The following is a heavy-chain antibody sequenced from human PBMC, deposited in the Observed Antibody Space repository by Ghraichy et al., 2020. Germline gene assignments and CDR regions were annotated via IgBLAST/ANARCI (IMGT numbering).Heavy chain of an antibody. J-gene: IGHJ2*01. Sequence: GGSLRLSCAASGFTFSSYAMSWVRQAPGKGLEWVSAISGSGGSTYYADSVKGRFTISRDNSKNTLYLQMNSLRAEDTAVYYCAKLVYCSSTSCYFWYFDLCGRGALVIVSS. V-gene: IGHV3-23*01. CDR3: AKLVYCSSTSCYFWYFDL. D-gene: IGHD2-2*01. CDR1: GFTFSSYA. CDR2: ISGSGGST.